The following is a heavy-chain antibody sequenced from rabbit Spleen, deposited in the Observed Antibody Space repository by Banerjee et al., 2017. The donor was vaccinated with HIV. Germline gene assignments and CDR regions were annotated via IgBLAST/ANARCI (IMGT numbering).Heavy chain of an antibody. D-gene: IGHD3-1*01. J-gene: IGHJ4*01. CDR3: ARDLASVVGWNFNL. V-gene: IGHV1S45*01. CDR1: GFDFSGDYM. CDR2: INTATGKA. Sequence: QEQLKETGGGPVQPGGSLTLSCKASGFDFSGDYMSWVRQAPGKGLEWIACINTATGKAVYATWAKGRFTISRTSSTTVTLQMTSLTAADTATYFCARDLASVVGWNFNLWGQGTLVTV.